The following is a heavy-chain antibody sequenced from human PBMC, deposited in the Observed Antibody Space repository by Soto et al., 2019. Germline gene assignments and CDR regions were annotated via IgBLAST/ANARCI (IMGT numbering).Heavy chain of an antibody. V-gene: IGHV4-59*08. CDR3: ARRYGYSFAY. J-gene: IGHJ4*02. Sequence: QVQLQESGPGLVKPSETLSLTCTVSGGSISSYYWSWIRQPPGKGLEWIGYIYYSGSTNYNPTPKCRVIIPVDTSKSQFSLKLIHVTAADTAVYYCARRYGYSFAYWGQGTLVTVSS. CDR2: IYYSGST. D-gene: IGHD1-1*01. CDR1: GGSISSYY.